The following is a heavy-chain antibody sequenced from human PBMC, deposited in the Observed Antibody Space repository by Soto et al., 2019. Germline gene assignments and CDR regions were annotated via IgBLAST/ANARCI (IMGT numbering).Heavy chain of an antibody. J-gene: IGHJ4*02. CDR3: ARDRDYYGSGSYYFDY. CDR1: GGSISSGGYY. V-gene: IGHV4-31*03. CDR2: IYYSGST. D-gene: IGHD3-10*01. Sequence: QVQLQESGPGLVKPSQTLSLTCTVSGGSISSGGYYWSWIRQHPGKGLGWIGYIYYSGSTYYNPSLKSRVTISVDTSKNQFSLKLSSVTAADTAVYYCARDRDYYGSGSYYFDYWGQGTLVTVSS.